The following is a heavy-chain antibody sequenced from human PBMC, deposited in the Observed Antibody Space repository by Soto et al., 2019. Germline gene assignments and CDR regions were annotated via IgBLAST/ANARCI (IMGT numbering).Heavy chain of an antibody. D-gene: IGHD2-21*02. CDR3: GTDLVTIGSIDY. J-gene: IGHJ4*02. CDR2: FDPEDGER. Sequence: ASVKVSCKVFGYTLTELSMHWVRQAPGKGLEWMGGFDPEDGERIYAQKFQGRVIMTEDTSTGTAYMELSNLRSEDTAVYYCGTDLVTIGSIDYWGQGTLVTVSS. V-gene: IGHV1-24*01. CDR1: GYTLTELS.